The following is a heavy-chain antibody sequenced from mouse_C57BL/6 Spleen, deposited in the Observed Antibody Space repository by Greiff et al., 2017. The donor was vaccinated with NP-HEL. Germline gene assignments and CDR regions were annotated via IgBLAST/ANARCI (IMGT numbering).Heavy chain of an antibody. CDR2: SRNKANDYTT. Sequence: EVQLMESGGGLVQSGRSLRLSCATSGFTFSDFYMEWVRQAPGKGLEWIAASRNKANDYTTEYSSTVKGRFTVSTDTTLSILDLQMNALRAEDTAIYYCARGTYGDYWGQGTTLTVSS. J-gene: IGHJ2*01. D-gene: IGHD1-1*01. V-gene: IGHV7-1*01. CDR3: ARGTYGDY. CDR1: GFTFSDFY.